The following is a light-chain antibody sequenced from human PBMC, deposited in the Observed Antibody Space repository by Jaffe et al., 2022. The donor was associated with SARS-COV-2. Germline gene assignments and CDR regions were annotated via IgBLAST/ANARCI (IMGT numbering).Light chain of an antibody. Sequence: DIQMTQSPSSLSASVGDRVTITCRASQGIRNDLSWYQQKPGKAPKRLIYAVGSLQSGVPSRFSGSGSGTEFTLTISSLQPEDFATYYCLQHNSYPRTFGQGTTLENK. CDR1: QGIRND. CDR3: LQHNSYPRT. J-gene: IGKJ2*01. V-gene: IGKV1-17*01. CDR2: AVG.